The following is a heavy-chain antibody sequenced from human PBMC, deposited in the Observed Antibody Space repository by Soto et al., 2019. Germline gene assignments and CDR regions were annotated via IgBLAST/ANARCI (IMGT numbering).Heavy chain of an antibody. CDR1: GFAFRSHA. D-gene: IGHD6-13*01. J-gene: IGHJ5*02. CDR3: ARSSVHIAAAGRLDL. V-gene: IGHV3-30*14. CDR2: ISSDGATK. Sequence: GGSLRLCCTASGFAFRSHAMQWVRQAPGKGLEWVAVISSDGATKYVADSLKGRFTISRDNFESTMSLQMNNLRPEDTALYYCARSSVHIAAAGRLDLWGPGTLVTVSS.